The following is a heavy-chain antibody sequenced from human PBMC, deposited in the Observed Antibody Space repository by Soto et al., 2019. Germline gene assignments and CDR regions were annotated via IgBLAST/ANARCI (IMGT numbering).Heavy chain of an antibody. J-gene: IGHJ6*02. CDR3: ARGKYYDFWSGYYTGNYYGMDV. Sequence: GESLKISCKGSGYSFTSYWISWVRQMPGKGLEWMGRIDPSDSYTNYSPSFQGHVTISADKSISTAYLQWSSLKASGTAMYYCARGKYYDFWSGYYTGNYYGMDVWGQGTTVTVSS. CDR1: GYSFTSYW. CDR2: IDPSDSYT. V-gene: IGHV5-10-1*01. D-gene: IGHD3-3*01.